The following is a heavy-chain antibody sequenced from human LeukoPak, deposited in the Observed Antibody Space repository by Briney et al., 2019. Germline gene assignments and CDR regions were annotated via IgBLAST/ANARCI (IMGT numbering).Heavy chain of an antibody. Sequence: ASVKVSCKASGYTFTSYYMHWVRQAPGQGLEWMGIINPSGGSTSYAQKFQGRVTMTRDTSTSTVYMELSSLRSDDTAVYYCAKDRIAAAGPIDYWGQGTLVTVSS. CDR1: GYTFTSYY. D-gene: IGHD6-13*01. J-gene: IGHJ4*02. CDR2: INPSGGST. CDR3: AKDRIAAAGPIDY. V-gene: IGHV1-46*01.